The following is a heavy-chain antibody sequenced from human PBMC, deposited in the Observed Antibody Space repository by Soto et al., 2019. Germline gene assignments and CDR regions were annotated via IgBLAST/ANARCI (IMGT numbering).Heavy chain of an antibody. D-gene: IGHD6-19*01. Sequence: EVQLLESGGGLVQPGGSLRLSCAASGFTFSSYAMSWVRQAPGKGLEWVSIIRGSGGSTYYADSGKGRFTISRDNSKNTLYLQMNRRREEDTAVYYCASRSSGWYFVYWGQGTLVTVSS. J-gene: IGHJ4*02. CDR1: GFTFSSYA. CDR2: IRGSGGST. CDR3: ASRSSGWYFVY. V-gene: IGHV3-23*01.